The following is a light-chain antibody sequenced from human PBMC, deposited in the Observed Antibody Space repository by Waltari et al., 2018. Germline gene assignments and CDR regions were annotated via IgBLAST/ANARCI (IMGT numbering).Light chain of an antibody. CDR2: DAS. J-gene: IGKJ2*01. Sequence: EIVMTQSPATLSVSPGGGATLSCRASRAIASNVAWYQQRPGQPLRLLIFDASTRATGSPERFSGSWSGPECTLTISSLQSEDSAVYFCQQFNTGYSFGQGTKLEI. V-gene: IGKV3-15*01. CDR1: RAIASN. CDR3: QQFNTGYS.